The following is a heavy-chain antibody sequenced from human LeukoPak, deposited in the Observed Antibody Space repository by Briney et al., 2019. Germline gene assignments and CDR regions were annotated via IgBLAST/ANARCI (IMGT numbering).Heavy chain of an antibody. V-gene: IGHV4-39*01. CDR1: GVSITSSSHF. J-gene: IGHJ4*02. D-gene: IGHD6-13*01. CDR3: AREEASAGDY. Sequence: SETLSLTCTVSGVSITSSSHFWAWLRQPPGKGLEWIGSIHYTGSTFYSPSLQRLITISVNTSKNQFSLKLSSVTATDTAVYYCAREEASAGDYWGQGTLVSVSS. CDR2: IHYTGST.